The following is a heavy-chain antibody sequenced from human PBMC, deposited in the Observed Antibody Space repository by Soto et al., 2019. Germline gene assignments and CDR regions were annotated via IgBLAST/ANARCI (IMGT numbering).Heavy chain of an antibody. J-gene: IGHJ3*02. Sequence: SEPLYLTCPVPGGSLSCGYYYWGWIRQPPGKGLEWVGRVQYIEGSYFYPSLQSRVTISLDTSQNPISLSLSSVTGADTAVYYCARSRGPRNRNAFDIWGQGTMGTGSS. CDR2: VQYIEGS. V-gene: IGHV4-39*01. CDR1: GGSLSCGYYY. CDR3: ARSRGPRNRNAFDI.